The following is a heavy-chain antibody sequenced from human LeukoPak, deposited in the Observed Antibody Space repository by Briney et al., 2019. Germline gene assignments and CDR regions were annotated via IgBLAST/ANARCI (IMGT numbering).Heavy chain of an antibody. CDR1: GFTFSSYS. CDR2: ISSSSSTI. J-gene: IGHJ6*03. V-gene: IGHV3-48*01. CDR3: AKNRLKYYYYMDV. Sequence: GGSLRLSCAASGFTFSSYSMNWVRQAPGKGLEWVSYISSSSSTIYYADSVKGRFTISRDNAKNSLYLQMNSLRAEDTAVYYCAKNRLKYYYYMDVWGKGTTVTVSS.